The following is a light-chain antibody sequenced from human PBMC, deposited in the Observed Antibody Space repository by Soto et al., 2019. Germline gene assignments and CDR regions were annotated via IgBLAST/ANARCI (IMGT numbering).Light chain of an antibody. J-gene: IGKJ1*01. CDR1: QTVSTY. CDR2: AAS. Sequence: DIQMTQSPSSLSASVGDRVTITCRASQTVSTYLNWYQQKPRRAPNLLIYAASNLQSGVPSRFSGTGSGTDFTLTISSLQPEDFATYSCQQSFSTPWTFGQGTKVEIK. CDR3: QQSFSTPWT. V-gene: IGKV1-39*01.